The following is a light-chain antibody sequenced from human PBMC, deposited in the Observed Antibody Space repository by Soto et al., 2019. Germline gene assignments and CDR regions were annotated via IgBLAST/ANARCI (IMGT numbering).Light chain of an antibody. J-gene: IGKJ2*01. V-gene: IGKV1-39*01. Sequence: DIQMTQSPSSLSASVGDRVTITCRASQSISSYLNWYQQKPGKAPKLLIYAASNLRSGVPSRFSCSGSGRDFTLTISSLQPEDFATYYCQQSYSTPRMYTFGQGTKVDIK. CDR3: QQSYSTPRMYT. CDR2: AAS. CDR1: QSISSY.